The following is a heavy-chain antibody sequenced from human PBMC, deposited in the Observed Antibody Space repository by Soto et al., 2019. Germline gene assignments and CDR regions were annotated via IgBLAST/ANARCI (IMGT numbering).Heavy chain of an antibody. J-gene: IGHJ6*03. CDR1: GGSISSGGYY. Sequence: SETLSLTCTVSGGSISSGGYYWSWIRQHPGKGLEWIGYIYYSGSTYYNPSLKSRVTISVDTSKNQFSLKLSSVTAADTAVYYCARRVDFWSGYYYYYYYMDVWGKGTTVTVS. CDR3: ARRVDFWSGYYYYYYYMDV. V-gene: IGHV4-31*03. CDR2: IYYSGST. D-gene: IGHD3-3*01.